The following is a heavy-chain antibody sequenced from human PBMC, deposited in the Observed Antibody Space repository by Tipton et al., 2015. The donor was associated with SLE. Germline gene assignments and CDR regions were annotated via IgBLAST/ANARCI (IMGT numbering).Heavy chain of an antibody. D-gene: IGHD6-6*01. CDR3: ASPPSIATYFDY. Sequence: SLRLSCAASGFTFSSYAMHWVRQAPGKGLESVAVISYDGSNKYYADSVKGRFTISRDNSKNTLYLQMNSLRAEDTAVYYCASPPSIATYFDYWGQGTLVTVSS. CDR1: GFTFSSYA. J-gene: IGHJ4*02. V-gene: IGHV3-30*04. CDR2: ISYDGSNK.